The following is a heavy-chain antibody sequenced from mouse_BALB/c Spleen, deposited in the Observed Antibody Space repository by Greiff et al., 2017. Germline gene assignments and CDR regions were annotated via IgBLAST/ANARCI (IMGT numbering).Heavy chain of an antibody. D-gene: IGHD2-3*01. V-gene: IGHV1S56*01. J-gene: IGHJ4*01. CDR2: IYPGNVNT. Sequence: VQLQQSGPGLVKPGASVRISCKASGYTFTSYYIHWVKQRPGQGLEWIGWIYPGNVNTKYNEKFKGKATLTADKSSSTAYMQLSSLTSEDSAVYFCARGWDDGYPDYAMDYWGQGTSVTVSS. CDR3: ARGWDDGYPDYAMDY. CDR1: GYTFTSYY.